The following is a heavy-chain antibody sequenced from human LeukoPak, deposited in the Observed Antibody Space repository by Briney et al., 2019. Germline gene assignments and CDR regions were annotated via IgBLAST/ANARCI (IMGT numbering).Heavy chain of an antibody. CDR2: IYYSGST. Sequence: SETLSLTCTVSGGSISSYYWSWIRQPPGKGLEWIGYIYYSGSTNYNPSLKSRVTISVDTSKNQFSLKLSSVTAADTAVYYCARDLDSSFDYWGQGTLVTVSS. V-gene: IGHV4-59*01. D-gene: IGHD2/OR15-2a*01. CDR3: ARDLDSSFDY. CDR1: GGSISSYY. J-gene: IGHJ4*02.